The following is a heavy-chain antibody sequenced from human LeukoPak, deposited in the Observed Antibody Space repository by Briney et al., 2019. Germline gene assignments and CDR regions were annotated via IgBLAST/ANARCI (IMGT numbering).Heavy chain of an antibody. CDR2: ISSSSDYI. D-gene: IGHD1-1*01. J-gene: IGHJ4*02. CDR3: ARESPGTTVFDY. Sequence: GGSLRLSCAASGFTFSFYSMNWVRQAPGKGLQWVSSISSSSDYIYYADSMKGRFTISRDNAKHSLYLQMNSLRAEDTAVYYCARESPGTTVFDYWGQGTLVTVSS. CDR1: GFTFSFYS. V-gene: IGHV3-21*01.